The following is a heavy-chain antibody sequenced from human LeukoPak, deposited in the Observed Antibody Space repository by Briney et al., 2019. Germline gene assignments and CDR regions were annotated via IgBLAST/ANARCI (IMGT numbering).Heavy chain of an antibody. J-gene: IGHJ4*02. Sequence: GASVKVSCKASGGTFSNYAINWVRQAPGQGLEWMGRIIPILGITNYAQRVQGRVTVTADKSTSTAYMELSSLRSEDTAVYFCAILTIGYCSSTSCERDYWGQGTLVTVSS. CDR2: IIPILGIT. CDR1: GGTFSNYA. CDR3: AILTIGYCSSTSCERDY. V-gene: IGHV1-69*04. D-gene: IGHD2-2*01.